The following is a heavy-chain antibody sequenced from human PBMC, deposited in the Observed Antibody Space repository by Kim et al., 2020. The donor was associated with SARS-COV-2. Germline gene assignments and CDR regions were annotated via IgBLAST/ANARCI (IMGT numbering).Heavy chain of an antibody. J-gene: IGHJ4*02. Sequence: GGSLRLSCTASGFTFGDFAIDWVRQAPGMGLEWVGFIRSKAYGETATYAASVRGRFTISRDDSKNIAYLQMNSLKTEDTAVYFCSRHGPGDGGYWYFFDNWGQGTHVTVSS. D-gene: IGHD2-21*02. CDR3: SRHGPGDGGYWYFFDN. CDR2: IRSKAYGETA. V-gene: IGHV3-49*04. CDR1: GFTFGDFA.